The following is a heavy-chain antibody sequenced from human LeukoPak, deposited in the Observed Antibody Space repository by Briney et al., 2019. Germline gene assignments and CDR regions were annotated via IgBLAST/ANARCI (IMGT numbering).Heavy chain of an antibody. CDR3: ARSPLGIAPFDY. D-gene: IGHD7-27*01. CDR1: GFTFNTYT. Sequence: GGSLRLSCAASGFTFNTYTMNWVRQAPGKGLEWVSYISGSSGIIDYADSVRGRFTISRDNAKNSLYLQMDSLKTEDTAVYYCARSPLGIAPFDYWGQGTLVTVSS. CDR2: ISGSSGII. J-gene: IGHJ4*02. V-gene: IGHV3-48*01.